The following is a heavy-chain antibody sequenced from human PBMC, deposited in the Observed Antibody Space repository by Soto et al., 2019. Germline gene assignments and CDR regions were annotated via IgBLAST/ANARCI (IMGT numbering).Heavy chain of an antibody. V-gene: IGHV1-3*01. D-gene: IGHD6-13*01. CDR3: VRRHVSATGIDWFDP. Sequence: ASVKVSCKASGYTFTSYGIHWVRQAPGQRLEWMGWINAANGDTKYSPKFQGRVTITRDTSASTAYMELSSLRSEDTPVYYCVRRHVSATGIDWFDPWGQGTLVTVSS. J-gene: IGHJ5*02. CDR2: INAANGDT. CDR1: GYTFTSYG.